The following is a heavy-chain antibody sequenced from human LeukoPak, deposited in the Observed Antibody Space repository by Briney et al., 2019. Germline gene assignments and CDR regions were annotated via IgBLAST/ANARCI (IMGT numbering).Heavy chain of an antibody. D-gene: IGHD6-19*01. Sequence: PSETLSLTCAVYGGSFSGYYWSWIRQPPGKGLEWIGEINHSGSTNYNPSLKSRVTISVDTSKNQFSLKLSSVTAADTAVYYCASGGRYSSGWYRGWDYWGQGTLVTVSS. CDR1: GGSFSGYY. J-gene: IGHJ4*02. V-gene: IGHV4-34*01. CDR2: INHSGST. CDR3: ASGGRYSSGWYRGWDY.